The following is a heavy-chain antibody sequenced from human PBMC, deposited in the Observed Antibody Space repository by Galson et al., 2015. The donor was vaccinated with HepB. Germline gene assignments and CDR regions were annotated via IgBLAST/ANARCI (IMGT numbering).Heavy chain of an antibody. CDR1: GFTFSSYG. V-gene: IGHV3-30*18. CDR2: ISYDGSNK. D-gene: IGHD4-11*01. J-gene: IGHJ3*02. Sequence: SLRLSCAASGFTFSSYGMHWVRQAPGKGLEWVAVISYDGSNKYYADSVKGRFTISRDNSKNTLYLQMNSLRAEDTAVYYCAKGLDYDAFDIWGQGTMVTVSS. CDR3: AKGLDYDAFDI.